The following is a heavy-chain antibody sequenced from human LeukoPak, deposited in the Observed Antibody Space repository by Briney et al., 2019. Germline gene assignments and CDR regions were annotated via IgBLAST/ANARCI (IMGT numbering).Heavy chain of an antibody. Sequence: ASVKVSCKASGYTFTSYAMHWVRQAPGQRLEWMGWINAGNGNTKYSQEFQSRVTITRDTSASTAYTELSSLRSEDMAVYYCARGSPLGATDYWGQGTLVTVSS. V-gene: IGHV1-3*03. CDR2: INAGNGNT. CDR3: ARGSPLGATDY. J-gene: IGHJ4*02. D-gene: IGHD1-26*01. CDR1: GYTFTSYA.